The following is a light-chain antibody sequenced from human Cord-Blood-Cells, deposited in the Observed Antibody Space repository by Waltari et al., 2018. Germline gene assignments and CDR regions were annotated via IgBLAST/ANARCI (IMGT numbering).Light chain of an antibody. CDR1: QSITSY. CDR3: QPSYSTPYT. V-gene: IGKV1-39*01. J-gene: IGKJ2*01. CDR2: AAS. Sequence: DIQMNQSPSSLSASVGDRVTTTCPASQSITSYLNWYQQKPGKAPKLLFYAASSLQSGVLSRCRGSGDGTDYTLTVSSLQREGFAAYDCQPSYSTPYTFGQGTKLEIK.